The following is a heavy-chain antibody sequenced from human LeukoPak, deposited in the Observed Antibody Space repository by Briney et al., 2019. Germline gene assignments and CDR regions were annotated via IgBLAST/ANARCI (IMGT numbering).Heavy chain of an antibody. J-gene: IGHJ4*02. CDR2: ISYDGSNK. CDR1: GFTFSSYA. D-gene: IGHD6-19*01. V-gene: IGHV3-30-3*01. Sequence: GGSLRLSCAASGFTFSSYAMHWVRQAPGKGLEWVAVISYDGSNKYYADSVKGRFTISRDNSKNTLYLQMNSLRAEDTAVYYCARGGRWLGPFDYWGQGTLVTVSS. CDR3: ARGGRWLGPFDY.